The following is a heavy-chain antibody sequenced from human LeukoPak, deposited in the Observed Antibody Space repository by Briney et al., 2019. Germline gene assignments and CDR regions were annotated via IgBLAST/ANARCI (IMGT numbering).Heavy chain of an antibody. CDR2: IYTSGST. J-gene: IGHJ6*03. CDR3: ARGGDCSGGSCLPPFFYYYYYMDV. Sequence: SETLSLTCTVSGGSISSYYWSWIRQPAGKGLEWIGRIYTSGSTNYNPSLKRRVTISVDTSNNQFSLKLSSVTAADTAVYYCARGGDCSGGSCLPPFFYYYYYMDVWGKGTTVTVSS. CDR1: GGSISSYY. V-gene: IGHV4-4*07. D-gene: IGHD2-15*01.